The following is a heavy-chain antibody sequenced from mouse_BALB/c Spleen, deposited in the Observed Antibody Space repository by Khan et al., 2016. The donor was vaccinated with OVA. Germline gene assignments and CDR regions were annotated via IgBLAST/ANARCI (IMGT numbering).Heavy chain of an antibody. CDR2: IYPGSDTT. CDR3: AREWAAWFPY. CDR1: GYTFTDYY. Sequence: VQLQQSGAELARPGASVTLSCKASGYTFTDYYINWMRQRTGQGLEWIGEIYPGSDTTYYNEKFKGKATLTADKSSSTAYMQLSRLTSEDSAVYFCAREWAAWFPYWGQGTLVTVSA. J-gene: IGHJ3*01. V-gene: IGHV1-77*01.